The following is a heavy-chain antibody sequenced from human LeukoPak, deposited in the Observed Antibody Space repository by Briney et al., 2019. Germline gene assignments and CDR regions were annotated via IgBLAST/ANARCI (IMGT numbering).Heavy chain of an antibody. CDR1: GRTFSNYA. CDR2: ITSGFTP. V-gene: IGHV3-23*01. Sequence: PGGSLSLSCAASGRTFSNYAMSWFRQAPGKGLEWGSGITSGFTPHYADSVKGRFTISRDNSKNTFHLQMNSLRAEDTAVYYCAKDYSDSRVGDVFFEYWGQGTLVTVSS. J-gene: IGHJ4*02. CDR3: AKDYSDSRVGDVFFEY. D-gene: IGHD1-26*01.